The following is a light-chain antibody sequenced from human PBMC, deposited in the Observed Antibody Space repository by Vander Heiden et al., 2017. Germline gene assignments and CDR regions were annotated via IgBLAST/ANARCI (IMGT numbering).Light chain of an antibody. Sequence: EIVLTQSPATLSLSPGASVTLSCRASQSVSSYLAWYQQKPGQAPRLLIYDASNRATGIPARFSGSGSGTDFTLTISSLEPEDLAVYYCQQRSNWPRTFGQGTKVEIK. J-gene: IGKJ1*01. CDR1: QSVSSY. V-gene: IGKV3-11*01. CDR2: DAS. CDR3: QQRSNWPRT.